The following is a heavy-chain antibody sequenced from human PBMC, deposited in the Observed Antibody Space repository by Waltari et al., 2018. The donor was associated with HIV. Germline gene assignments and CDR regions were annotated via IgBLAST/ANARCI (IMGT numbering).Heavy chain of an antibody. V-gene: IGHV1-69*06. CDR2: SIPILGTA. D-gene: IGHD2-8*01. Sequence: QVQLVQSGAEVKKPGSSVKVSCKASGGTFSSYAISWVRQAPGQGLEWMGGSIPILGTANYAQKFQGRVTITADKATSTAYMELSSLRSEDTAVYYCARENRNGRDYYYYGMDVWGQGTTVTVSS. CDR3: ARENRNGRDYYYYGMDV. J-gene: IGHJ6*02. CDR1: GGTFSSYA.